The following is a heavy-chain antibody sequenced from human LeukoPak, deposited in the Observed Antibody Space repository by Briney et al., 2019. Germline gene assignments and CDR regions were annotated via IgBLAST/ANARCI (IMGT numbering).Heavy chain of an antibody. Sequence: SETLSLTCAVYGGSFSNYYWSWIRQPPGRGLEWIGEINDSGRTNYSPSLMSRVTVSVDTSKNQFSLGLTSVTATDTAVYYCARRWNYGRNYYIDVWGNGATVSVSS. CDR3: ARRWNYGRNYYIDV. J-gene: IGHJ6*03. V-gene: IGHV4-34*01. CDR2: INDSGRT. CDR1: GGSFSNYY. D-gene: IGHD1-7*01.